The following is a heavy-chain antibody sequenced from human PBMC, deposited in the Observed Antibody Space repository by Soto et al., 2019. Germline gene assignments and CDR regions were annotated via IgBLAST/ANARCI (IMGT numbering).Heavy chain of an antibody. CDR1: GGSISSSSYY. J-gene: IGHJ6*02. CDR3: ARHEGDSYGYYYYYGMDV. CDR2: IYYSGST. Sequence: SETLSLTCTVSGGSISSSSYYWGWIRQPPGKGLEWIGSIYYSGSTYYNPSLKSRVTISVDTSKNQFSLKLSSVTAADTAVYYCARHEGDSYGYYYYYGMDVWGQGTTVTVSS. V-gene: IGHV4-39*01. D-gene: IGHD5-18*01.